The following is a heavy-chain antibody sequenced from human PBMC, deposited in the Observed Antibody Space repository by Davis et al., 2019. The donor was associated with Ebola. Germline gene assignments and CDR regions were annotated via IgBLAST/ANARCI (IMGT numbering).Heavy chain of an antibody. Sequence: GESLKISCAASGFTFSSYAMHWVRQAPGKGLEWVAVISYDGSNKYYADSVKGRFTISRDNSKNTLYLQMNSLRAEDTAVYYCAKGGSFDLWGRGTLVTVSS. CDR3: AKGGSFDL. CDR1: GFTFSSYA. J-gene: IGHJ2*01. CDR2: ISYDGSNK. V-gene: IGHV3-30-3*01.